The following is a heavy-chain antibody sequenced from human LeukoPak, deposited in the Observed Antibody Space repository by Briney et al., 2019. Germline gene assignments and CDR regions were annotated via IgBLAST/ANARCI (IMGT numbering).Heavy chain of an antibody. J-gene: IGHJ4*02. Sequence: GASVKVSCRASGYTFTNHGIIWVRQAPGQGLEWIGWISSYNGNTKYANKIQGRVTMTTDKVTATTYLELRNLRYDDTAIYYCARSHSGSVRAPFDECGQGTLVTVSS. CDR3: ARSHSGSVRAPFDE. V-gene: IGHV1-18*01. D-gene: IGHD3-22*01. CDR2: ISSYNGNT. CDR1: GYTFTNHG.